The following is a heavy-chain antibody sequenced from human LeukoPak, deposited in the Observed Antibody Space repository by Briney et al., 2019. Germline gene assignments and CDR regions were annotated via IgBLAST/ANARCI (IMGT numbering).Heavy chain of an antibody. CDR2: IYYSGST. V-gene: IGHV4-34*11. D-gene: IGHD5-12*01. Sequence: SSGTLSLTCAVYGGSFSGYYWSWIRQPPGKGLEWIGYIYYSGSTNYNPSLKSRATMSLDTSKNQFSLNLNSVTAADTAVYYCARDPGYSGIDYWGQGTLVTVSS. CDR3: ARDPGYSGIDY. J-gene: IGHJ4*02. CDR1: GGSFSGYY.